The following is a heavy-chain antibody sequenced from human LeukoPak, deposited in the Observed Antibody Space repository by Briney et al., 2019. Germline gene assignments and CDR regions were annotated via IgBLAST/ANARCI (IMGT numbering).Heavy chain of an antibody. D-gene: IGHD1-26*01. Sequence: GRSLRLSCAASGFTFDDYAMHWVRQAPGKGLEWVSGISWNRGSIGYADSVKGRFTISRDNAKNSLYLQMNSLRAEDTALYYCAKDSAERVGYFDYWGQGTLVTVSS. J-gene: IGHJ4*02. CDR3: AKDSAERVGYFDY. CDR2: ISWNRGSI. CDR1: GFTFDDYA. V-gene: IGHV3-9*01.